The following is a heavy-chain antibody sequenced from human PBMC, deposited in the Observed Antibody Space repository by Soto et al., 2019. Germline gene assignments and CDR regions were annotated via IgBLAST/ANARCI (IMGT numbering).Heavy chain of an antibody. V-gene: IGHV3-7*01. Sequence: EVQLVESGGGLVQPGGSLRLSCAASGFTFSDYWMSWVRQAPGKGLEWVANIKEDGSEKYYVDSVKGRFTISRDNAKNSLSLQMNGLRAEDTAVYYCATATTKAYWGQGTLATVSS. D-gene: IGHD4-17*01. CDR2: IKEDGSEK. CDR3: ATATTKAY. CDR1: GFTFSDYW. J-gene: IGHJ4*02.